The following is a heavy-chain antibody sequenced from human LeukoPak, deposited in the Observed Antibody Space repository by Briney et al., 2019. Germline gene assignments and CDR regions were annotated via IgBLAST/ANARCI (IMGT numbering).Heavy chain of an antibody. J-gene: IGHJ3*02. Sequence: GGSLRLSCAASGFTFSDYYMSWIRQAPGKGLGWVSYISSSGSTIYYADSVKGRFTISRDNAKNSLYLQMNSLRAEDTAVYYCARAPDCGDCYGPAAFDIWGQGTMVTVSS. CDR1: GFTFSDYY. CDR3: ARAPDCGDCYGPAAFDI. V-gene: IGHV3-11*04. D-gene: IGHD2-21*01. CDR2: ISSSGSTI.